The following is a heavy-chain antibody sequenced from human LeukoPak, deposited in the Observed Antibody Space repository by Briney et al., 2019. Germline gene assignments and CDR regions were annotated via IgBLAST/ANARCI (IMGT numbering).Heavy chain of an antibody. CDR2: IHRDGKT. D-gene: IGHD3-10*01. CDR3: AREVISSPSYFDY. Sequence: GGSLRLSCAASGFTFSSSYMYWVCQAPGKGLEWVSFIHRDGKTYYGDSVKGRFTMSRDNSKNTLYLQMNSLGADDTAVYYCAREVISSPSYFDYWGQGILVTVSS. V-gene: IGHV3-53*01. J-gene: IGHJ4*02. CDR1: GFTFSSSY.